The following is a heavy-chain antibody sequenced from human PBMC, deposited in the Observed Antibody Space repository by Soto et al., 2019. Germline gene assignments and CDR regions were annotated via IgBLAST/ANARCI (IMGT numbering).Heavy chain of an antibody. CDR2: ISSSSSTI. CDR1: GFTFSSYS. J-gene: IGHJ6*02. V-gene: IGHV3-48*02. D-gene: IGHD3-9*01. Sequence: GGSLRLSCAASGFTFSSYSMNWVRQAPGKGLEWVLYISSSSSTIYYADSVKGRFTISRDNAKNSLYLQMNSLRDEDTAVYYCAREPPTATLRYFDWSYNYGMDVWGQGTTVTVSS. CDR3: AREPPTATLRYFDWSYNYGMDV.